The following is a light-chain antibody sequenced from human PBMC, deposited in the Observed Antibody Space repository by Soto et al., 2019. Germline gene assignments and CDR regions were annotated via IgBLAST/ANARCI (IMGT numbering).Light chain of an antibody. CDR1: QSVPNSR. CDR2: DTS. V-gene: IGKV3-20*01. CDR3: QQYGASPWT. Sequence: EIVLTQSPDTLSLSPGERATLSCRASQSVPNSRLAWYQQKPGQAPSLVISDTSIRATGIPERFSGSGSGTDFSLIICRLEPEDFAVYICQQYGASPWTFCQGTKVEIK. J-gene: IGKJ1*01.